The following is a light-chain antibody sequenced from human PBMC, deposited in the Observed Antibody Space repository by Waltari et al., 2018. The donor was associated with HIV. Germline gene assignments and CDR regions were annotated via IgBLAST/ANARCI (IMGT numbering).Light chain of an antibody. CDR3: QQSYGAPFT. CDR2: GAS. V-gene: IGKV1-39*01. J-gene: IGKJ3*01. Sequence: SQMTQSPSALSASGGDTVTITCRASQKINRYLNWYQKKMGEAPRLLVYGASSLQSGVPARFRGSGSGSEYKLTISNLQSEDFASYFCQQSYGAPFTFGPGSTV. CDR1: QKINRY.